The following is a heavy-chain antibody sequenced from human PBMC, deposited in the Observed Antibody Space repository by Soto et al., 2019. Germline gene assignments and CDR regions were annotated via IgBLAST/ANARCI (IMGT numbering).Heavy chain of an antibody. CDR1: GGTFSSYA. CDR2: IIPIFGTA. V-gene: IGHV1-69*06. J-gene: IGHJ6*02. Sequence: SEKVSCKASGGTFSSYAISWVRQAPGQGLEWMGGIIPIFGTANYAQKFQGRVTITADKSTSTAYMELSSLRSEDTAVYYCARSYGPTYYYYYYGMDVWGQGTTVTVSS. D-gene: IGHD5-18*01. CDR3: ARSYGPTYYYYYYGMDV.